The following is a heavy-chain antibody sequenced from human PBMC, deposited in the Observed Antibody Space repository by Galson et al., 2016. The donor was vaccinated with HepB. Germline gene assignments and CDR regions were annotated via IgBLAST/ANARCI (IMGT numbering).Heavy chain of an antibody. J-gene: IGHJ1*01. Sequence: SLRLSCAASGFAFGSYWMSWVRQAPGKGLEWVANIKQADSEKYFVDSVKGRFTISRDNPKNLLYLQMNSLWADDPAMYYCAKGWVGGPIHWGQGTLVPVTS. V-gene: IGHV3-7*01. CDR2: IKQADSEK. CDR3: AKGWVGGPIH. CDR1: GFAFGSYW. D-gene: IGHD3-3*01.